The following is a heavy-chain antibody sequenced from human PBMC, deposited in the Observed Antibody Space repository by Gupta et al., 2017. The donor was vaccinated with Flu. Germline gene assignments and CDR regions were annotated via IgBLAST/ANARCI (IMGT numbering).Heavy chain of an antibody. D-gene: IGHD6-19*01. CDR2: ISYSGST. CDR1: GGSFSSSNYY. V-gene: IGHV4-39*01. J-gene: IGHJ4*02. Sequence: QLQLQESGPGLVKPSETLSLTCTVSGGSFSSSNYYWGWIRQPPGKGLEWIGSISYSGSTYYNPSLKSRVTISVDTSKTQFSLKLSSVTAADTAVYYCARVNPSSGRGENFDFWGQGTLVTVSS. CDR3: ARVNPSSGRGENFDF.